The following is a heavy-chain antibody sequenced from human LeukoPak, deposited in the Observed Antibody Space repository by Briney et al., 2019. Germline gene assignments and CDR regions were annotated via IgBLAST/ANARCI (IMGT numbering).Heavy chain of an antibody. J-gene: IGHJ6*03. V-gene: IGHV3-15*01. CDR3: TTCGWLNRNYYYYYMDV. D-gene: IGHD6-19*01. CDR2: IKSKTDGGTT. Sequence: GGSLRLSCAASGFTFSNAWMSWVRQAPGKGLEWVGRIKSKTDGGTTDYAERVKGRFTISRDDSKNTLYLQMNSLKTEDTAVYYCTTCGWLNRNYYYYYMDVWGKGTTVTVSS. CDR1: GFTFSNAW.